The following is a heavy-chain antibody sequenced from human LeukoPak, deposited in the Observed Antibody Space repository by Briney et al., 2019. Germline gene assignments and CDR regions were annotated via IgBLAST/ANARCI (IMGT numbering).Heavy chain of an antibody. D-gene: IGHD2-2*01. CDR1: EFTFSSYA. V-gene: IGHV3-23*01. CDR3: AKESSPSRYNYYYGMDV. Sequence: PGGSLRLSCAASEFTFSSYAMSWVRQAPGKGLEWVSGISGSGGSTYYADSVQGRFTISRDNSKNTLYLQMNSLRAEDTAVYYCAKESSPSRYNYYYGMDVWGQGTTVTVSS. CDR2: ISGSGGST. J-gene: IGHJ6*02.